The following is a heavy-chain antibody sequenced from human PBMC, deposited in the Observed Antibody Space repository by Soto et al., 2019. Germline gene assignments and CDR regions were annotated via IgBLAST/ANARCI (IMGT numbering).Heavy chain of an antibody. J-gene: IGHJ3*02. CDR2: IKSKTDGGTT. CDR3: TTWLPNCSSTSCFSDAFDI. D-gene: IGHD2-2*01. CDR1: GFTFSNAW. Sequence: LGGSLRLSCAASGFTFSNAWMSWVRQAPGKGLEWVGRIKSKTDGGTTDYAAPVKGRFTISRDDSKNTLYLQMNSLKTEDTAVYYCTTWLPNCSSTSCFSDAFDIWGQGTMVTVSS. V-gene: IGHV3-15*01.